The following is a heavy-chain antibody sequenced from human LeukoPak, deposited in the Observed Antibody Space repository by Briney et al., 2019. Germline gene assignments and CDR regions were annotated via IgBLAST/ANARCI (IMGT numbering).Heavy chain of an antibody. J-gene: IGHJ4*02. V-gene: IGHV1-2*02. CDR1: GYTFTGYY. D-gene: IGHD3-10*01. CDR2: INPNSGGT. Sequence: ASVKVSCKASGYTFTGYYMHWVRQAPGQGLEWMGWINPNSGGTNYAQKFQGRVTMTRDTSISTAYMELSRLRSDDTAVYYCARDDLYYGSGSYANNWGQGTLVTVSS. CDR3: ARDDLYYGSGSYANN.